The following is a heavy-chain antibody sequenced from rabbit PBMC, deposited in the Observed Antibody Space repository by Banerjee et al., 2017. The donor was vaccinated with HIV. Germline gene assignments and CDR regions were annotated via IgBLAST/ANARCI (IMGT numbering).Heavy chain of an antibody. V-gene: IGHV1S40*01. Sequence: QSLEESGGDLVKPGASLTLTCTASGLDFSSAYDMCWVRQAPGKGLEWIGWIYTSSGTTYYASWAKGRFTISKTSSTTVTLQMTSLTAADTATYFCARETAAYAGDTYTTGGNLWGQGTLVTVS. D-gene: IGHD6-1*01. J-gene: IGHJ4*01. CDR1: GLDFSSAYD. CDR3: ARETAAYAGDTYTTGGNL. CDR2: IYTSSGTT.